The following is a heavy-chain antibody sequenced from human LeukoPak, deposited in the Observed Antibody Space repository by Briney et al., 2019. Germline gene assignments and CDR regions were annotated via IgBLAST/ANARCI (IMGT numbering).Heavy chain of an antibody. D-gene: IGHD6-13*01. V-gene: IGHV3-23*01. J-gene: IGHJ4*02. Sequence: GGSLRLSCAASGFTFSSYAMNWVRQAPGKGLEWVSVISGSVGDTYYTDSVKGRFTISRDNSKNTLYLQMKSLRAEDTAVYYCAKDFTAAPDNVFHFDYWGQGTLVTVSS. CDR1: GFTFSSYA. CDR2: ISGSVGDT. CDR3: AKDFTAAPDNVFHFDY.